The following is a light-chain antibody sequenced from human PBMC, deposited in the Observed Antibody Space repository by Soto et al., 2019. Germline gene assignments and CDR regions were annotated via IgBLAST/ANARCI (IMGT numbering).Light chain of an antibody. V-gene: IGKV3-20*01. Sequence: EVVLTQSPATLSLSAGERGTLSCRASQNVAEHLAWYQQKPGQAPRLLIYGASSRATGIPDRFSGSGSGTDFTLTISRLEPEDFAVYYCQQYGSSPLTFGGGTKVDIK. CDR3: QQYGSSPLT. J-gene: IGKJ4*01. CDR1: QNVAEH. CDR2: GAS.